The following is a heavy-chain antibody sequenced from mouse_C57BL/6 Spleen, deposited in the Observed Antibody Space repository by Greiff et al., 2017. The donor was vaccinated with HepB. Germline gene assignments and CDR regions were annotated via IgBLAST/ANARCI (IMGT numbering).Heavy chain of an antibody. CDR1: GYTFTDYY. Sequence: EVQLQQSGPELVKPGASVKISCKASGYTFTDYYMNWVKQSHGKSLEWIGDINPNNGGTSYNQKFKGKATLTVDKSSSTAYMELRSLTSADSAVYYWARRGLTWTDFDYWGQGTTLTVSS. D-gene: IGHD4-1*01. CDR2: INPNNGGT. J-gene: IGHJ2*01. V-gene: IGHV1-26*01. CDR3: ARRGLTWTDFDY.